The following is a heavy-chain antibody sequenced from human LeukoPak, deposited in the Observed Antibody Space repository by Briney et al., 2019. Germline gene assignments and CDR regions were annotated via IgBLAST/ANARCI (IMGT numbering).Heavy chain of an antibody. D-gene: IGHD5-18*01. Sequence: GGSLRLSCAACGFTFSNYIMHWVRQAPGKGLVWVSHINGDGSATIYADSVKGRFTISRDNAKNTLYLQMNSLRAEDTAVYYCARGSGYSYGSFDYWGQGTLVTVSS. CDR3: ARGSGYSYGSFDY. CDR2: INGDGSAT. J-gene: IGHJ4*02. V-gene: IGHV3-74*01. CDR1: GFTFSNYI.